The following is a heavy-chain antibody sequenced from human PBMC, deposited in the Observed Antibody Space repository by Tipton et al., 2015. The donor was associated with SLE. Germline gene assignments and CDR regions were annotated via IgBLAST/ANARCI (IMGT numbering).Heavy chain of an antibody. J-gene: IGHJ3*02. CDR3: AGETYYSYSSDLNAFDI. CDR1: GGSISSYY. CDR2: IHYRGST. D-gene: IGHD3-22*01. V-gene: IGHV4-59*01. Sequence: TLSLTCTVSGGSISSYYWSWIRQPPGKGLEWIGYIHYRGSTNYTPSLQSRVIISVDTSKSQFSLKLSSVTAADTAVYYCAGETYYSYSSDLNAFDIWGQGTMVTVSS.